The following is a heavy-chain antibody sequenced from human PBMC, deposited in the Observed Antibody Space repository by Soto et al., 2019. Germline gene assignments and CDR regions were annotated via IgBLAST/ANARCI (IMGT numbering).Heavy chain of an antibody. Sequence: GGSLRLSCAASGFTFSSYAMSWVRQAPGKGLEWVSAISGSGGSTYYADSVKGRFTISRDNSKKTLYLQMNSLRAEDTAVYYCAKDLTRKDFWSGYTDYWGQGTLVTVSS. CDR1: GFTFSSYA. J-gene: IGHJ4*02. V-gene: IGHV3-23*01. CDR2: ISGSGGST. CDR3: AKDLTRKDFWSGYTDY. D-gene: IGHD3-3*01.